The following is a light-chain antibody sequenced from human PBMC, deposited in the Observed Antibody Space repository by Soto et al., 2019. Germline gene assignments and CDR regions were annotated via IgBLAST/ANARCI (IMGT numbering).Light chain of an antibody. Sequence: EIVLTQSPGTLSLSPGERATLSCRASQSVSSNNLAWYQQKPGQAPRLLIYGASSSATGSPDRFSGSGSWTDFNLTVSRLEPEDVAVYDCQQYGSSPRTFGQGTKVETK. CDR1: QSVSSNN. CDR3: QQYGSSPRT. J-gene: IGKJ1*01. V-gene: IGKV3-20*01. CDR2: GAS.